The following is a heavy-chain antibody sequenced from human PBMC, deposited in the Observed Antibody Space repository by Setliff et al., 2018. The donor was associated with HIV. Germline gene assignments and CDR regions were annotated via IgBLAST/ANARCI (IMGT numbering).Heavy chain of an antibody. V-gene: IGHV7-4-1*02. J-gene: IGHJ3*02. CDR3: ARGRKFYDSSGSYPDAFDI. D-gene: IGHD3-22*01. Sequence: VASVQVSCKASAYTFNKYTINWVRQAPGQGLEWMGWINTNTGTPTYAQGFTGRFIFSLDTSVNTTYLQITSLKAEDTTVYFCARGRKFYDSSGSYPDAFDIWGQGTVVTVSS. CDR2: INTNTGTP. CDR1: AYTFNKYT.